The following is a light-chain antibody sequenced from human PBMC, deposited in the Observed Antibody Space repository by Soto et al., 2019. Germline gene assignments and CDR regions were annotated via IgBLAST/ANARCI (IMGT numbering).Light chain of an antibody. J-gene: IGKJ1*01. V-gene: IGKV3-20*01. CDR3: KQYGNTQWT. CDR2: GAS. CDR1: QSVSSRY. Sequence: ENVLPQSQGTLSFAPVESSTLSFSSSQSVSSRYLAWYQQKPGQAPRLLIYGASSRATDIPDRFSGSGSGTDFALTISRLEPEDFAVYYCKQYGNTQWTCGNGNK.